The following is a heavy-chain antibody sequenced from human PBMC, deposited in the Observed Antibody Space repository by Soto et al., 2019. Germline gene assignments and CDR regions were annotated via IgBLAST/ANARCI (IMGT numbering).Heavy chain of an antibody. CDR3: TRDDEYYDVWIGYNLHRPAGLDF. CDR1: GFTFGDYA. D-gene: IGHD3-3*01. J-gene: IGHJ4*01. V-gene: IGHV3-49*04. CDR2: IRSLAYGVTT. Sequence: GGSLRLSFTASGFTFGDYAMSWVRKAPGKGLEWVGFIRSLAYGVTTEYAASVKGRFTISRADSKRIAYLQMNSLTTADTAVYYCTRDDEYYDVWIGYNLHRPAGLDFWGQGTRVTVSS.